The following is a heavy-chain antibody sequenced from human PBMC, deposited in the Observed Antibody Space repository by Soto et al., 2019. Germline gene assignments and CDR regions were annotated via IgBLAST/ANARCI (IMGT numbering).Heavy chain of an antibody. D-gene: IGHD2-15*01. Sequence: QTLSLTRVISGDSVSSNGACWNGIRQSPSRGLQWLGRIYYRAKWFHDYAASVESRMAINPDTSRNQFSLQLNYVTPEDTAVYYCARVHCSAGTCLDCLDFWGQGTTVTVSS. CDR3: ARVHCSAGTCLDCLDF. V-gene: IGHV6-1*01. J-gene: IGHJ6*02. CDR1: GDSVSSNGAC. CDR2: IYYRAKWFH.